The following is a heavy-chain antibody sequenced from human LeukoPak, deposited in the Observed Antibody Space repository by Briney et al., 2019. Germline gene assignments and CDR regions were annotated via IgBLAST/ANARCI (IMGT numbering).Heavy chain of an antibody. Sequence: GESLKISCKGSGYSFTSYWIGWVRQMPGKGLEWMGIIYPGDSDTRYSPSFQGQVTISADKSISTAYLQWSSLKASDTAMYYCARHEDVVVPAAIFDYWGQGTLVTVSS. CDR3: ARHEDVVVPAAIFDY. CDR2: IYPGDSDT. V-gene: IGHV5-51*01. CDR1: GYSFTSYW. J-gene: IGHJ4*02. D-gene: IGHD2-2*01.